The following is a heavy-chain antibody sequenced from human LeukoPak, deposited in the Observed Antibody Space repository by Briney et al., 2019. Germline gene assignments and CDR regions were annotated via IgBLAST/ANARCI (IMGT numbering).Heavy chain of an antibody. Sequence: SQTLSPACAVDSGSMASFCCGWVRHLPGEGRGWIGEIIQSGSTNYNPSRKSRVTISVDTSKNQFSLKLSSVTAADTAVYYCARGRYDFWSGYYPKTTSGAFDIWGQGTMVTVSS. J-gene: IGHJ3*02. D-gene: IGHD3-3*01. CDR1: SGSMASFC. CDR3: ARGRYDFWSGYYPKTTSGAFDI. CDR2: IIQSGST. V-gene: IGHV4-34*01.